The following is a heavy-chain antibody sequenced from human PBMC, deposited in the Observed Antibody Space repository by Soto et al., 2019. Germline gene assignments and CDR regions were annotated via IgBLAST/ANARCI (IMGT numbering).Heavy chain of an antibody. CDR3: ARAGYYYDSSGYPGANDY. CDR2: INPSGGST. J-gene: IGHJ4*02. V-gene: IGHV1-46*01. Sequence: ASVKVSCEASGYTFTSYYMHCVRQAPGQGLEWMGIINPSGGSTSYAQKFQGRVTMTRDTSTSTVYMELSSLRSEDTAVYYCARAGYYYDSSGYPGANDYWGQGTLVTVSS. D-gene: IGHD3-22*01. CDR1: GYTFTSYY.